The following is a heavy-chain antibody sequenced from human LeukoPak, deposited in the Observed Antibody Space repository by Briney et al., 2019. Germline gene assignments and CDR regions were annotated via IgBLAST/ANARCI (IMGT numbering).Heavy chain of an antibody. CDR3: ARDYYYDSSGSIKRYYGMDV. D-gene: IGHD3-22*01. J-gene: IGHJ6*02. Sequence: ASVKVSCKASGYTFTSYDIDWVRQATGQGLEWMGWMNPNSGNTGYAQKFQGRVTMTRNTSISTAYMELSSLRSEDTAVYYCARDYYYDSSGSIKRYYGMDVWGQGTTVTVSS. CDR1: GYTFTSYD. CDR2: MNPNSGNT. V-gene: IGHV1-8*01.